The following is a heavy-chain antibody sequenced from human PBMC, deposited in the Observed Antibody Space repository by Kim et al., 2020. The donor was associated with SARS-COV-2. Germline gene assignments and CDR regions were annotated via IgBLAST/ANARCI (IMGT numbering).Heavy chain of an antibody. CDR1: GGSISSYY. J-gene: IGHJ3*02. CDR3: ARKAEGYYDSSEGAFDI. V-gene: IGHV4-59*13. D-gene: IGHD3-22*01. Sequence: SETLSLTCTVSGGSISSYYWSWIRQPPGKGLEWIGYIYYSGSTNYNPSLKSRVTISVDTSKNQFSLKLSSVTAADTAVYYCARKAEGYYDSSEGAFDIWGQGTMVTVSS. CDR2: IYYSGST.